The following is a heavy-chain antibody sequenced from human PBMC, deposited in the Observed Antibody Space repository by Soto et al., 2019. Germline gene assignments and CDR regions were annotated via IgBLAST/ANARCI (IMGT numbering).Heavy chain of an antibody. D-gene: IGHD3-10*01. CDR2: ISAHNGNT. V-gene: IGHV1-18*01. Sequence: QVHLVQSGAEVKKPGASVKVSCKGSGYAFTTYGITWVRQAPGQGLEWMGWISAHNGNTNYAQKLQGRVTVTRDTSTSTAYMELRSLRSDVTAVYYCARGRYGAYWGPGALVTVSS. J-gene: IGHJ4*02. CDR1: GYAFTTYG. CDR3: ARGRYGAY.